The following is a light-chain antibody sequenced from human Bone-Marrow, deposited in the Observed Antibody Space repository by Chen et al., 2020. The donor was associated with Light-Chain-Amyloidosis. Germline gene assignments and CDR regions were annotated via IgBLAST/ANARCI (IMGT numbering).Light chain of an antibody. Sequence: QSALTQPASVSGSPWQSIPISCTASTSDVGNYNLVSWYQQHPGKAPKLIIYGDVKRPSGVSNRFAGSKAGNTASLTSSGLQNEDEAHYRCCAYTGSSTWVFGGGTKLTVL. CDR1: TSDVGNYNL. V-gene: IGLV2-23*01. J-gene: IGLJ3*02. CDR3: CAYTGSSTWV. CDR2: GDV.